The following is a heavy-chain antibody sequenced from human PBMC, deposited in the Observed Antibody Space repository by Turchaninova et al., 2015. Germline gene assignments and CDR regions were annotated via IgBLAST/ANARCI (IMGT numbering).Heavy chain of an antibody. Sequence: QVQLQESGPRLVKTSETLSLTCSVSGYSITSGYSWGWIRQTPGKWLEWIWNTYHTGTTSYNPSFKSRVSLSIATSNNQFPLKLKSLTVADTAVYYCAGGSYHPVDYWGQGTLVVVS. CDR2: TYHTGTT. CDR3: AGGSYHPVDY. D-gene: IGHD1-26*01. CDR1: GYSITSGYS. J-gene: IGHJ4*02. V-gene: IGHV4-38-2*01.